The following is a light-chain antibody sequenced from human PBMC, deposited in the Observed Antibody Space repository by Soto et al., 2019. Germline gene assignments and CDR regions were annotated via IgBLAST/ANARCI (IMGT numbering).Light chain of an antibody. CDR2: DAS. V-gene: IGKV1-5*01. CDR3: QQYKSYSAHGLT. Sequence: DIPMAQSPSALFASLGDRVSVTCRASQPIFTSLAWYQQKPGKAPKLLIYDASVLQTGVPSRFSGFSSGTDFTLTISGLQPDDFATYFCQQYKSYSAHGLTFGGGTKVDLK. CDR1: QPIFTS. J-gene: IGKJ4*01.